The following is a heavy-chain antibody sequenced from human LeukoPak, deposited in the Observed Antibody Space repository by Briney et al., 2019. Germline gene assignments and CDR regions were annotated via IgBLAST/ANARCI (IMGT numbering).Heavy chain of an antibody. CDR2: ISSGSSYI. CDR1: GFTFSSYS. CDR3: ARERYYDSSGYSTNDY. J-gene: IGHJ4*02. V-gene: IGHV3-21*04. D-gene: IGHD3-22*01. Sequence: GGSLRLSCAASGFTFSSYSMNWVRQAPGKGLEWVSSISSGSSYIYYADSMKGRFTISRDNAKNSLYLQMNSLRAEDTAVYYCARERYYDSSGYSTNDYWGQGTLVTVSS.